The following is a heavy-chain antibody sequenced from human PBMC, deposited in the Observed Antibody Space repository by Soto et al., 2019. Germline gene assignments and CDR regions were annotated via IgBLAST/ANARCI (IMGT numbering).Heavy chain of an antibody. D-gene: IGHD3-22*01. CDR2: IYPGDSDT. CDR1: GYSFTSYW. J-gene: IGHJ3*02. V-gene: IGHV5-51*01. Sequence: GESLKISCKGSGYSFTSYWIGWVRQMPGKGLEWMGIIYPGDSDTRYSPSFQGQVTISADKSISTAYLQWSSLKASDTAMYYCARRLGYYYDSSGHPGEAFDIWGQGTIVTVSS. CDR3: ARRLGYYYDSSGHPGEAFDI.